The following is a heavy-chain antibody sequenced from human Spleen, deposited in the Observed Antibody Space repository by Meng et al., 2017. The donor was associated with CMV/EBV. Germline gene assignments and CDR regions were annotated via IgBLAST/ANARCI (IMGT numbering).Heavy chain of an antibody. D-gene: IGHD6-13*01. Sequence: SETLSLTCAVYGGSFSGYYWSWIPQPPGKGLEWIGEINHSGSTNYNPSLKSRVTISVDTSKNQFSLKLSSVTAADTAVYYCARAYSSSWYLVSMDVWGQGTTVTVSS. CDR2: INHSGST. V-gene: IGHV4-34*01. CDR3: ARAYSSSWYLVSMDV. J-gene: IGHJ6*02. CDR1: GGSFSGYY.